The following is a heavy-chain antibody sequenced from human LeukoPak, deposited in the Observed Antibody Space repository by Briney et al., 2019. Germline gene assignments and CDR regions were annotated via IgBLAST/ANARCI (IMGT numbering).Heavy chain of an antibody. J-gene: IGHJ6*03. CDR1: RFTFSNYR. CDR2: ISSSGSYI. CDR3: AKGVLAAYRYNYYYMDV. D-gene: IGHD6-25*01. Sequence: GGSLRLSCVPSRFTFSNYRMNWVRQAPGKGLEWVSSISSSGSYISYADSVKGRFTISRDNSKNTLYLQMNSLRADDTAVYYCAKGVLAAYRYNYYYMDVWGKGTTVTISS. V-gene: IGHV3-21*01.